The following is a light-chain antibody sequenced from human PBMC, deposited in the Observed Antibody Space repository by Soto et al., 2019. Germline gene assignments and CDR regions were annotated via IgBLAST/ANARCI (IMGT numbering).Light chain of an antibody. J-gene: IGKJ1*01. Sequence: DIHLTQSPSTLSGSVGDRVTITCRASQTISSWLAWYQQKPGKAPKLLIYKASTLKSGVPSRFSGSGSGTEFTLTISSLQPDDFATYYCQHYNSYSEAFGQGTKVDSK. CDR2: KAS. CDR1: QTISSW. V-gene: IGKV1-5*03. CDR3: QHYNSYSEA.